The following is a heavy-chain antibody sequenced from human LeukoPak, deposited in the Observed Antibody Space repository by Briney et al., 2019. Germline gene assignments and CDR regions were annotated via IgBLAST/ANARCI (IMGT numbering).Heavy chain of an antibody. D-gene: IGHD3-22*01. Sequence: GGSLRLSCAASGFTFSSYSMNWVRQAPGKGLEWVSYISSTGVGIYYADSVEGRFTVSRDNAKNSLYLQMSSLRAEDTAMYYCARSGTTYYYDSSTRIWGQGTMVTVSS. J-gene: IGHJ3*02. CDR3: ARSGTTYYYDSSTRI. CDR2: ISSTGVGI. CDR1: GFTFSSYS. V-gene: IGHV3-48*04.